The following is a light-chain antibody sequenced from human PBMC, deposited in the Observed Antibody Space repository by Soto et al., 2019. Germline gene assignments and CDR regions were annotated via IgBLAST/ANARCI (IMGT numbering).Light chain of an antibody. CDR3: QQSDSFHLA. V-gene: IGKV1-12*01. CDR1: QGISSW. Sequence: DIQMTPSPSSVSASVGDRVTITCRASQGISSWLAWYQQKPEKAPKLVIYDASSLQSGVPSRFNGSGPRTDFTLTISSLHPEDFRTYYCQQSDSFHLAFGGGTNGDIK. CDR2: DAS. J-gene: IGKJ4*01.